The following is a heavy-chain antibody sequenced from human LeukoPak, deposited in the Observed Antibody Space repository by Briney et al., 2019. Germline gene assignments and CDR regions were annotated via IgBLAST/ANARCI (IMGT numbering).Heavy chain of an antibody. V-gene: IGHV3-23*01. CDR2: ISGSGAST. Sequence: GXSLRLSCAASGFAFSSYAMSWVRQAPGKGLEWVSAISGSGASTYYADSVKGRFTISRDSSKNTLYLQMNSLRAEDTAVYYCAKSQGPPKGGTDCWGQGTLVTVXS. J-gene: IGHJ4*02. CDR1: GFAFSSYA. CDR3: AKSQGPPKGGTDC. D-gene: IGHD3-16*01.